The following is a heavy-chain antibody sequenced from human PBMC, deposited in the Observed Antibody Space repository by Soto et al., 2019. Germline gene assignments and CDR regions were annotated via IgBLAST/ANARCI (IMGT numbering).Heavy chain of an antibody. Sequence: SETLSLTCAVYGGSFSGYYWSWIRQPPGKGLEWIGEINHSGSTNYNPSLKSRVTISVDTSKNQFTLNLLSVTGADTAGYYCARNKTWLKTPFDYWGQGTLVTVSS. D-gene: IGHD5-12*01. J-gene: IGHJ4*02. CDR1: GGSFSGYY. CDR3: ARNKTWLKTPFDY. V-gene: IGHV4-34*01. CDR2: INHSGST.